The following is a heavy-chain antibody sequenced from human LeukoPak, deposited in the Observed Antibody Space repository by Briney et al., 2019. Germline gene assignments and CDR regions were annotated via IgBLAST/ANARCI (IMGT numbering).Heavy chain of an antibody. J-gene: IGHJ4*02. D-gene: IGHD1-26*01. V-gene: IGHV4-38-2*01. CDR2: ISYSGST. Sequence: SETLTLTCAVSGYSISSGDYWGWLRQPPGKGLEWIGTISYSGSTNYNPSLKSRVTISVDTSKNQFCLRVTCVTAADTAVYYCARRVTYGSYYSYFDYWGQGTLVTVSS. CDR1: GYSISSGDY. CDR3: ARRVTYGSYYSYFDY.